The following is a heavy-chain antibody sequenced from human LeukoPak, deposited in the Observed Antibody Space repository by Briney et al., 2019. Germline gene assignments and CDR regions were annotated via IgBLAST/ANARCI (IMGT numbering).Heavy chain of an antibody. J-gene: IGHJ6*04. V-gene: IGHV4-34*01. CDR2: INHSGST. CDR3: ACRVSYYDFWSGRPFYDV. D-gene: IGHD3-3*01. CDR1: GGSFSGYC. Sequence: SETLSLTCAVYGGSFSGYCWSWIRQPPGKGLEWIGEINHSGSTNYNPSLKSRVTISVDTSKNQFSLKLSSVTAADTAVYFCACRVSYYDFWSGRPFYDVWGKGTSVTVSS.